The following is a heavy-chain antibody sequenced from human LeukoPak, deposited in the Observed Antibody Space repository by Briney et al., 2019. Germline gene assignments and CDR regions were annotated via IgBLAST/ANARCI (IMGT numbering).Heavy chain of an antibody. J-gene: IGHJ4*02. V-gene: IGHV4-34*01. CDR1: GGPFNDYY. CDR3: ARRGIAVVGTGFDY. Sequence: SSETLSLTCAVYGGPFNDYYWNWLRQPPGKGLEWMGEINHSGSTNYNPSLKSRVTISVDTSKNQFSLKLSSVTAADTAVYYCARRGIAVVGTGFDYWGQGTLVTVSS. CDR2: INHSGST. D-gene: IGHD6-13*01.